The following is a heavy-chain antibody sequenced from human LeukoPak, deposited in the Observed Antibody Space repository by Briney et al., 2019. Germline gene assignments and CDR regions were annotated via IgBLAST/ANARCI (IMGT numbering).Heavy chain of an antibody. J-gene: IGHJ4*02. D-gene: IGHD6-19*01. Sequence: PGGCLRLSCAASGFTFSSYAMSWVRQAPGKGLQWVSGISGSGGSTYYADSVKGRFTISRDNSMNTLFLQMNSLRAEDTAVYYCAKAEKKGSSRPFNYWGQGSLLTVSS. CDR2: ISGSGGST. V-gene: IGHV3-23*01. CDR3: AKAEKKGSSRPFNY. CDR1: GFTFSSYA.